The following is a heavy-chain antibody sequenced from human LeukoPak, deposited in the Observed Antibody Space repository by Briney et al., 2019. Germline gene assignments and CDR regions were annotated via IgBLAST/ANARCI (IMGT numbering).Heavy chain of an antibody. CDR1: GYTFNGYW. CDR3: ARSGSGWYGGVDY. CDR2: IYPGDSDT. Sequence: GESLKISCKGSGYTFNGYWIGWVRQKPGKGLEWMGIIYPGDSDTRYSPSFQGQVTISADKSISTAYLQWSSLKASDTAMYYCARSGSGWYGGVDYWGQGTLVTVSS. V-gene: IGHV5-51*01. D-gene: IGHD6-19*01. J-gene: IGHJ4*02.